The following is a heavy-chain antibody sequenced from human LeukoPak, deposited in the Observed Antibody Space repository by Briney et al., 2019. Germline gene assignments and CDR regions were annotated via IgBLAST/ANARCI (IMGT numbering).Heavy chain of an antibody. CDR2: ISYDGSNK. D-gene: IGHD1-26*01. J-gene: IGHJ4*02. V-gene: IGHV3-30*18. CDR3: AKDSEPWVYSGSYVD. Sequence: GGSLRLSCAASGFTFSSYGMHWVRQAPGKGLEWVAVISYDGSNKYYADSVKGRFTISRDNSKNTLYLQMNSLRAEDTAVYYCAKDSEPWVYSGSYVDWGQGTLVTVSS. CDR1: GFTFSSYG.